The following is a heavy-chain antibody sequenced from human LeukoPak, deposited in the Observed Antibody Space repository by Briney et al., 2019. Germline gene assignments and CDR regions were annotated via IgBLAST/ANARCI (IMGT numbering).Heavy chain of an antibody. V-gene: IGHV3-23*01. D-gene: IGHD5-12*01. J-gene: IGHJ4*02. CDR1: GFTFSSYA. CDR2: ISGSGGST. CDR3: AKDMEDIVATDRVDY. Sequence: PGGSLRLSCAASGFTFSSYAMSWVRQAPGKGLEWVSAISGSGGSTYYADSVKGRFTISGDNSRNTLYLQMNSLRAEDTAVYYCAKDMEDIVATDRVDYWGQGTLVTVSS.